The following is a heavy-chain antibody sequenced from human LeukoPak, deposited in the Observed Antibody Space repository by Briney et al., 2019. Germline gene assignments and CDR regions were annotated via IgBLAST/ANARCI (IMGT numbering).Heavy chain of an antibody. CDR2: IDWDDDK. CDR1: GFSLSTSGMC. J-gene: IGHJ4*02. V-gene: IGHV2-70*11. CDR3: ARIRTPYGSGSYYNFD. D-gene: IGHD3-10*01. Sequence: SGPTLLNPTQTLTLTCTFSGFSLSTSGMCVSWIRQPPGKALEWLARIDWDDDKYYSTSLKTRLTISKDTSKNQVVLTMTNMDPVDTATYYCARIRTPYGSGSYYNFDWGQGTLVTVSS.